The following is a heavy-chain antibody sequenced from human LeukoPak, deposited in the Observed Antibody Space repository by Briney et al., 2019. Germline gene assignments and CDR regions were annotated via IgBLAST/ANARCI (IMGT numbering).Heavy chain of an antibody. CDR2: ISGTGGNT. CDR3: AKDFEFKWQQPSDH. J-gene: IGHJ4*02. CDR1: GFSFSNYA. V-gene: IGHV3-23*01. D-gene: IGHD1/OR15-1a*01. Sequence: GGSLRLSCAVSGFSFSNYAMSWVRQFPGKGLEWVSGISGTGGNTYYADSVKGRFTTSRDNSKNMLYLQMNTLTAEDTAIYFCAKDFEFKWQQPSDHWGQGTPVTVSS.